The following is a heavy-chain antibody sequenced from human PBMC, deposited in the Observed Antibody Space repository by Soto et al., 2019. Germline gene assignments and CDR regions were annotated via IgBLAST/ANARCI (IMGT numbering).Heavy chain of an antibody. V-gene: IGHV3-30-3*01. Sequence: QVQLVESGGGVVQPGRSLRLSCAASGFTFSSYAMHWVRQAPGKGLEWVAVISYDGSNKYYADSVKGRFTISKDNSKNTLYLQMNSLRAEDTAVYYCARRLVVAGNGIDYWGQGTLVTVSS. CDR2: ISYDGSNK. D-gene: IGHD2-15*01. J-gene: IGHJ4*02. CDR3: ARRLVVAGNGIDY. CDR1: GFTFSSYA.